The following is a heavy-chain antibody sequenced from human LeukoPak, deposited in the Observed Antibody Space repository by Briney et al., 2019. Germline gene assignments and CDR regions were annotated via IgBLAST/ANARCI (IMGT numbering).Heavy chain of an antibody. Sequence: GGSLRLSCAASGFTFSSYGMHWVRQAPGKGLEWVAVIWYDGSKKYYADSVKGLFTISRDNSKNTLYLQMNSLRAEDTAVYYFAKSGSGSFYYYYMDVWGKGTTVTVSS. J-gene: IGHJ6*03. V-gene: IGHV3-33*06. CDR3: AKSGSGSFYYYYMDV. CDR1: GFTFSSYG. CDR2: IWYDGSKK. D-gene: IGHD3-10*01.